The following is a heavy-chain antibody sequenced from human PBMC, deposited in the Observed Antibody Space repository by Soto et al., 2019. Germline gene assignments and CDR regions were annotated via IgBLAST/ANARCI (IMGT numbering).Heavy chain of an antibody. CDR1: GFTFSSYG. Sequence: PGGSLRLSCAASGFTFSSYGMHWVRQAPGKGLEWVAVISYDGSNKYYADSVKGRFTISRDNSKNTLYLQMNSLRAEDTAVYYCAKDQGRYYYYGMDVWGQGTTVTVS. CDR3: AKDQGRYYYYGMDV. CDR2: ISYDGSNK. V-gene: IGHV3-30*18. J-gene: IGHJ6*02.